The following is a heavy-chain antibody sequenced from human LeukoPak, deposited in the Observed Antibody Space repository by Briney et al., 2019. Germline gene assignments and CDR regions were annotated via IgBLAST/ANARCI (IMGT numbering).Heavy chain of an antibody. V-gene: IGHV3-21*01. CDR1: GFTFSSYS. J-gene: IGHJ3*02. Sequence: GGSLRLSCAASGFTFSSYSMNWVRQAPGKGLEWVSSISSSSSYIYYADSVKGRFTISRDNAKNSLYLQMNSLRAEDTAVYYCARGEYYYDSSGYSVDAFDIWGQGTMVTVSS. D-gene: IGHD3-22*01. CDR3: ARGEYYYDSSGYSVDAFDI. CDR2: ISSSSSYI.